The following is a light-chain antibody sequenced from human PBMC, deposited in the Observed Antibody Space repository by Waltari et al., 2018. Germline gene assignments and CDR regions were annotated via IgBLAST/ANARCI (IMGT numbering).Light chain of an antibody. CDR2: GYG. CDR1: SSNIGAGYE. Sequence: QSVLTQPPSVSGAPGQRVTISCTGSSSNIGAGYEVHWYQQLPGVAPKLLILGYGSRPSGVSDRCFGSKFGTSASLAITGLQAEDEADYYCQSFDSSLSGVVFGGGTKLTVL. V-gene: IGLV1-40*01. J-gene: IGLJ2*01. CDR3: QSFDSSLSGVV.